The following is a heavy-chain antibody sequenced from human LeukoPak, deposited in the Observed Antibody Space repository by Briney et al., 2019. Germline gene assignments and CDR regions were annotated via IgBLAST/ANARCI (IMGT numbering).Heavy chain of an antibody. CDR2: IYHSGST. D-gene: IGHD3-10*01. J-gene: IGHJ6*02. Sequence: SETLSLTCTVSGYSISSGYYWGWIRQPPGKGLEWIGSIYHSGSTNYNPSLKSRVTISVDTSKNQFSLKLSSVTAADTAVYYCARGSVLLWFGAYYGMDVWGQGTTVTVSS. V-gene: IGHV4-38-2*02. CDR3: ARGSVLLWFGAYYGMDV. CDR1: GYSISSGYY.